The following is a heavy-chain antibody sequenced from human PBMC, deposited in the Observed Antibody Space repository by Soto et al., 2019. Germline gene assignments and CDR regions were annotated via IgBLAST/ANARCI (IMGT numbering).Heavy chain of an antibody. CDR1: GYTFTSYY. D-gene: IGHD5-12*01. CDR3: AIDMGYSGYLTQIFY. J-gene: IGHJ4*02. CDR2: INPSGGST. V-gene: IGHV1-46*01. Sequence: ASVKVSCKASGYTFTSYYMHWVRQAPGQGLEWMGIINPSGGSTSYAQNFQGRVTMTRDTSTSTVYMELSSLRSEDTAVYYCAIDMGYSGYLTQIFYWGQGTLVTVSS.